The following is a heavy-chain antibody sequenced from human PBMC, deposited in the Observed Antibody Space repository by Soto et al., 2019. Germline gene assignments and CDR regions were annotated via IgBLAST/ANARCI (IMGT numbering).Heavy chain of an antibody. D-gene: IGHD5-12*01. CDR1: GFTVSSNY. Sequence: HPGGSLRLSCAASGFTVSSNYMSWVRQAPGKGLEWVSVIYSGGSTYYADSVKGRFTISRDNSKNTLYLQMNSLRAEDTAVYYCARGGYDLYYYYYYYMDVWGKGTTVTVSS. CDR2: IYSGGST. CDR3: ARGGYDLYYYYYYYMDV. V-gene: IGHV3-66*01. J-gene: IGHJ6*03.